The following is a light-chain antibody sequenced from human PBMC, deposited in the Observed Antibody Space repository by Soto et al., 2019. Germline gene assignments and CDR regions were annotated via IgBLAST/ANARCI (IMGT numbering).Light chain of an antibody. CDR1: QGVSSSY. Sequence: EIVLTQSPGTLSLSPGEGATLSCRASQGVSSSYLAWYQHKPGQAPRLLIYGASSRASGIPDRFSGSGSGTDFTLTINRLEPEDFAVYYCQQCGASVTFGPGTKVDLK. V-gene: IGKV3-20*01. J-gene: IGKJ3*01. CDR2: GAS. CDR3: QQCGASVT.